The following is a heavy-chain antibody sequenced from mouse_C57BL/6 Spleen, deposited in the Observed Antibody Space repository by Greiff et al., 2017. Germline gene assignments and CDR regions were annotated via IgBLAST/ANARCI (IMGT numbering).Heavy chain of an antibody. CDR3: ARHEGKKAMDY. D-gene: IGHD2-1*01. Sequence: EVKLMESGGDLVKPGGSLKLSCAASGFTFSSYGMSWVRQTPDKRLGWVATISSGGSYTYYPDSVKGRLTISRDNAKNTLYLQMSSLKSEDTAMYYCARHEGKKAMDYWGQGTSVTVSS. J-gene: IGHJ4*01. V-gene: IGHV5-6*01. CDR2: ISSGGSYT. CDR1: GFTFSSYG.